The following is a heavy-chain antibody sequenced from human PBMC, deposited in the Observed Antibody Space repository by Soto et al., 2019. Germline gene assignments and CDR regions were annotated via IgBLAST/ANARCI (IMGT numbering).Heavy chain of an antibody. V-gene: IGHV4-39*01. Sequence: QLQLQESGPGLVKPSETLSLTCTVSGGSISSSSYYWGWIRQPPGKGLEWIGSIYYSGSTYYNPSLKRRVTISVDTSKNQFSLKLSSVTAADTAVYYCARPLTTVTTAGWFDPWGQGTLVTVSS. CDR2: IYYSGST. CDR3: ARPLTTVTTAGWFDP. CDR1: GGSISSSSYY. J-gene: IGHJ5*02. D-gene: IGHD4-17*01.